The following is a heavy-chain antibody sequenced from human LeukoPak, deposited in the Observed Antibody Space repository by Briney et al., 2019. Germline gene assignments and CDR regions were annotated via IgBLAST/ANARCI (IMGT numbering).Heavy chain of an antibody. CDR1: GFTFSSYA. Sequence: GGSLRLSCAASGFTFSSYAMHWVRQAPGKGLEWVAVISYDGSNKYYADSVKGRFTISRDNSKNTLYLQMNSLRAEDTAVYYCAKEFRATEVFDYWGQGTLVTVSS. D-gene: IGHD4-23*01. J-gene: IGHJ4*02. CDR3: AKEFRATEVFDY. V-gene: IGHV3-30-3*01. CDR2: ISYDGSNK.